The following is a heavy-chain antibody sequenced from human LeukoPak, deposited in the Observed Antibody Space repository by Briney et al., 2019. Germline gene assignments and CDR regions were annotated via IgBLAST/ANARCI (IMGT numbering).Heavy chain of an antibody. J-gene: IGHJ4*02. D-gene: IGHD6-19*01. CDR2: TSYYGSNK. CDR1: GFTFSSYA. Sequence: GGSLRLSCAASGFTFSSYAMHWVRQAPGKGLEWVAITSYYGSNKNYVDSVKARFTISRGNSKNTLYLQMNSLRTEDTAVYFCAREGSSSSFDYWGQGTLVTVSS. V-gene: IGHV3-30*01. CDR3: AREGSSSSFDY.